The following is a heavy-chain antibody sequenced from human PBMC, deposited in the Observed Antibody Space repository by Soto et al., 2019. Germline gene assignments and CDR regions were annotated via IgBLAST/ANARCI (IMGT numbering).Heavy chain of an antibody. D-gene: IGHD3-9*01. J-gene: IGHJ5*02. CDR2: IKSKTDGGTT. Sequence: PGGSLRLSCAASGFTFSNAWMNWVRQAPGKGLEWVGRIKSKTDGGTTDYAAPVKGRFTISRDDSKNTLYLQMNSLKTEDTAVYYCTTDPYFDWFQDNWFDPWGQGTLVTGSS. CDR1: GFTFSNAW. V-gene: IGHV3-15*07. CDR3: TTDPYFDWFQDNWFDP.